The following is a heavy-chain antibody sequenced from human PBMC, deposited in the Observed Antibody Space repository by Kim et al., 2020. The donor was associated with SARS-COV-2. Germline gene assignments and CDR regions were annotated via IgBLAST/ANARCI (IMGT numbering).Heavy chain of an antibody. Sequence: SVKVSCRTSGITFSNSAIQWIRQARDQPLEWIGWIIVGNGQTNYAPTLQGRISITRDMSTDTAYMNLDNLRSEDTAVYYCAAELYYGFGDCCAFHFWG. J-gene: IGHJ3*01. CDR3: AAELYYGFGDCCAFHF. V-gene: IGHV1-58*02. CDR1: GITFSNSA. CDR2: IIVGNGQT. D-gene: IGHD3-10*01.